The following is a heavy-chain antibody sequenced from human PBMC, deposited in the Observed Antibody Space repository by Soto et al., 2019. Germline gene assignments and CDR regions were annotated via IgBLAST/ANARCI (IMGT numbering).Heavy chain of an antibody. V-gene: IGHV4-39*01. J-gene: IGHJ3*02. CDR3: ARHQGIAAFDI. CDR2: IYYTGST. Sequence: QLQLQESGPGLVKPSETLSLTCTVSGGSITRSSFYWGWIRQPPGKGLEWIGSIYYTGSTYYNPSLKSRVTISVDTSKKQFSLRMNSVTAADTAVYYCARHQGIAAFDIWGQGTMVTVSS. D-gene: IGHD6-13*01. CDR1: GGSITRSSFY.